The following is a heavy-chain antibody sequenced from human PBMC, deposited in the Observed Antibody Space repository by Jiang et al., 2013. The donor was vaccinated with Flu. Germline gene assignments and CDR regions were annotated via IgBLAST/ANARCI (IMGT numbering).Heavy chain of an antibody. CDR2: IKQDGSEK. Sequence: QLLESGGGLVQPGRSLRLSCGTSGFTFSDYWMSWVRQAPGKGLEWVANIKQDGSEKYYVDSVKGRFTISRDGARKSLYLQMNSLRDEDTALYYCARGLSGSVIGFPLDFWGQGTLVSLSPQ. CDR3: ARGLSGSVIGFPLDF. CDR1: GFTFSDYW. V-gene: IGHV3-7*03. D-gene: IGHD3-10*01. J-gene: IGHJ4*02.